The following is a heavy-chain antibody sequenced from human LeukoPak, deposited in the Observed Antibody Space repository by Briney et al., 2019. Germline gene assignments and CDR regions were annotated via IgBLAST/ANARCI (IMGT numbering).Heavy chain of an antibody. V-gene: IGHV3-23*01. CDR2: ISGSGGST. D-gene: IGHD5-18*01. Sequence: GGSLRLSCAASGFTFSSYAMSWVRQAPGKGLEWVSAISGSGGSTYYADSVKGRFTISRDNSKNTLYLQMNSLRAEDTAVYYCAKESSGYSYGEYYFDYWGQGTPVTVSS. CDR1: GFTFSSYA. J-gene: IGHJ4*02. CDR3: AKESSGYSYGEYYFDY.